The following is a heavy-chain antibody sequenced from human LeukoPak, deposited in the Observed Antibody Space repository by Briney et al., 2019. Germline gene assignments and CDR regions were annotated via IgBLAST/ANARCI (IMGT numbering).Heavy chain of an antibody. CDR3: ARGTTVTPTYFDY. D-gene: IGHD4-17*01. Sequence: SETLSLTCTVSGGSISSSGYYWSWVRQPPGKGLEWIGDIYYSGSTNYNPSLKSRVTISVDTSTNQFSLKLSSVTAADTAVYYCARGTTVTPTYFDYWGQGTLVTVSS. J-gene: IGHJ4*02. CDR1: GGSISSSGYY. CDR2: IYYSGST. V-gene: IGHV4-61*08.